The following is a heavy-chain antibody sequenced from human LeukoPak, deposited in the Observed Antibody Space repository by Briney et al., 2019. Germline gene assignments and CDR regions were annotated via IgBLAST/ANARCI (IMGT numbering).Heavy chain of an antibody. CDR1: GFMFSSYG. Sequence: GGSLRLSCAASGFMFSSYGMHWVRQAPGKGLEWVSFIRYDGSSKYYPDSVKGRITISRDNSKNTLYLQMNSLRAEDTAVYYCAKVLYGSGSYLPLDYWGQGTLVTVSS. CDR2: IRYDGSSK. D-gene: IGHD3-10*01. CDR3: AKVLYGSGSYLPLDY. V-gene: IGHV3-30*02. J-gene: IGHJ4*02.